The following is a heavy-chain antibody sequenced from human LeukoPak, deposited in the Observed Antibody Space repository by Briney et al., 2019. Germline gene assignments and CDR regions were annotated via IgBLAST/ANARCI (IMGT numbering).Heavy chain of an antibody. V-gene: IGHV4-39*01. CDR1: GGSISSSSYY. CDR3: ARRTTGTHADAFDI. Sequence: SETLSLPCTVSGGSISSSSYYWGWIRQPPGKGLEWIGSIYYSGTTYYNPSLKCRVTISVATSKNQFSLNLSFGTATDTAVYYCARRTTGTHADAFDIWGQGTKVTVSS. J-gene: IGHJ3*02. D-gene: IGHD1-1*01. CDR2: IYYSGTT.